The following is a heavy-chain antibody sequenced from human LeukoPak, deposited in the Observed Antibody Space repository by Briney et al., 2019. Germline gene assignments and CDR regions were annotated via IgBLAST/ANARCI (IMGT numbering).Heavy chain of an antibody. Sequence: PGGSLRLSCAASGFTFSSYSMNWVRQAPGKGLEWVSSISSSSSYIYYADSVKGRFTISSDNAKNSLYLQMNSLRAENTAVYYCARDYGDYYFDYWGQGTLVTVSS. V-gene: IGHV3-21*01. CDR2: ISSSSSYI. D-gene: IGHD4-17*01. CDR1: GFTFSSYS. CDR3: ARDYGDYYFDY. J-gene: IGHJ4*02.